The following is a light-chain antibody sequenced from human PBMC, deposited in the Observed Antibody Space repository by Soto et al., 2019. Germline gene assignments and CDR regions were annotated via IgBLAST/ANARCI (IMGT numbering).Light chain of an antibody. J-gene: IGLJ2*01. CDR1: SSDVGGYNY. Sequence: QSALTQPASVSGSPGQSITISCTGTSSDVGGYNYVSWYQQHPGKAPKLMIYDVSNRPSGVSNRFSGSKSGNTASLTISGLQAEDEADYYCSSYTCSSPLVGFGGEPKLTVL. CDR3: SSYTCSSPLVG. V-gene: IGLV2-14*01. CDR2: DVS.